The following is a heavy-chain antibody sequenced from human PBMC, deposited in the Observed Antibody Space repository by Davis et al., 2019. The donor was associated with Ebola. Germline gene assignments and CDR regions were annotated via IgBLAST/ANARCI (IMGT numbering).Heavy chain of an antibody. CDR3: ARPRQLVWFDP. D-gene: IGHD6-6*01. CDR2: INHSGST. V-gene: IGHV4-34*01. J-gene: IGHJ5*02. Sequence: SETLSLTCAVYGGSFSGYYWSSIRQPPGKGLEWIGEINHSGSTNYNPSLKSRVTISVDTSKNQFSLKLSSVTAADTAVYYCARPRQLVWFDPWGQGTLVTVSS. CDR1: GGSFSGYY.